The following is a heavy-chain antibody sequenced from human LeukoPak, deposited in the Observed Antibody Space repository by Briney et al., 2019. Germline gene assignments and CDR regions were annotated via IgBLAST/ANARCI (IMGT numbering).Heavy chain of an antibody. J-gene: IGHJ6*03. CDR3: ARDPSRDPYYYYMDV. V-gene: IGHV3-23*01. CDR2: ISGSGGST. Sequence: PGGSLRLSCAASGFTFSSYAMSWVRQAPGKGLEWVSAISGSGGSTYYADSVKGRFTISRDNAKNSLYLQMNSLRAEDTAVYYCARDPSRDPYYYYMDVWGKGTTVTVSS. CDR1: GFTFSSYA. D-gene: IGHD3-10*01.